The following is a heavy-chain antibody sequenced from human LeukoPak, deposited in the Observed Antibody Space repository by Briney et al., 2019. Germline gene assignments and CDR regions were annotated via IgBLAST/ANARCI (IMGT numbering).Heavy chain of an antibody. J-gene: IGHJ4*02. D-gene: IGHD3-10*01. Sequence: ASVKVSCKASGYTFTSYGISWVRQAPGQGLEWMGWISAYNGNTNYAQNFQGRVTMTTDTSTSTAYMELRSLRSDDTAVYYCGRDYRASGIILVFDYWGQGTLVTVSS. CDR2: ISAYNGNT. CDR1: GYTFTSYG. V-gene: IGHV1-18*01. CDR3: GRDYRASGIILVFDY.